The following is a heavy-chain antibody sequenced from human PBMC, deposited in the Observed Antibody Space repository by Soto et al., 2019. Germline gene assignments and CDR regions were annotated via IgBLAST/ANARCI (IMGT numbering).Heavy chain of an antibody. CDR3: ARAGVAAADKTNWFDP. CDR2: IIPIFGTA. Sequence: SVKVSCKASGGTFSSYAISWVRQAPGQGLEWMGGIIPIFGTANYAQKFQGRVTITADESTSTAYMELSSLRSEDTAVYYCARAGVAAADKTNWFDPWGQGTLVTVSS. J-gene: IGHJ5*02. D-gene: IGHD6-13*01. V-gene: IGHV1-69*13. CDR1: GGTFSSYA.